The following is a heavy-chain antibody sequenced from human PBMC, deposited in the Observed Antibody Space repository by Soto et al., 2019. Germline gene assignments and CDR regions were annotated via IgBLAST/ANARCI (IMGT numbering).Heavy chain of an antibody. CDR1: GFTFRSYA. CDR2: ISGSGGST. CDR3: AKGWFGQPYFDY. D-gene: IGHD3-10*01. V-gene: IGHV3-23*01. J-gene: IGHJ4*02. Sequence: EVQLLESGGGLVQPGGSLRLSCAASGFTFRSYAMSWVRQAAGKGLEWVSAISGSGGSTYYADSVKGRFTISRDNSKNTLYLQLNSLRAEDTAVYYCAKGWFGQPYFDYWGQGTLVTVSS.